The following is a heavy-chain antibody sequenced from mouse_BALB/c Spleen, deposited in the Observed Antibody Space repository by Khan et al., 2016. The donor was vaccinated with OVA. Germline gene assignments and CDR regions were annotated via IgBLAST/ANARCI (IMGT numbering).Heavy chain of an antibody. J-gene: IGHJ3*01. CDR1: GYSFTSYY. CDR2: IDPFNGGT. D-gene: IGHD1-1*01. V-gene: IGHV1S135*01. Sequence: VQLQQPGPELMKPGASVKISCKASGYSFTSYYIHWVKQSHGKSLEWIGYIDPFNGGTTYNQKFKGKATLTVDKSSSTVYMHLSSLTSEDSAVYYCARLGSSSWFAYWGQGTLVTVSA. CDR3: ARLGSSSWFAY.